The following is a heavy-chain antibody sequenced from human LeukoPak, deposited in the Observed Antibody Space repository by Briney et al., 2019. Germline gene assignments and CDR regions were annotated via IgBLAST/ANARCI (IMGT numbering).Heavy chain of an antibody. CDR1: GFTFSSYE. V-gene: IGHV3-48*03. CDR3: VSVYAGLLDY. Sequence: GGSLRLSCAASGFTFSSYEMNWARQAPGKGLEWVSYVSANGDTIYYADSVRGRFTISRDNAKNSLFLLMNSLRAEDTAVYYCVSVYAGLLDYWGQRTLVTVSS. D-gene: IGHD2/OR15-2a*01. CDR2: VSANGDTI. J-gene: IGHJ4*02.